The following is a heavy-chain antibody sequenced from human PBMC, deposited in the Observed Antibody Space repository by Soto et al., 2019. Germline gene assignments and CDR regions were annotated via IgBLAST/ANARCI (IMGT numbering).Heavy chain of an antibody. CDR3: AKQLHPYSHYMDV. D-gene: IGHD2-2*01. V-gene: IGHV3-23*01. CDR2: ISGSGGST. J-gene: IGHJ6*03. Sequence: VGSMRLSSAASGFTISSYAMSWVSQDPGKGLEWVSAISGSGGSTYYADSVKGRFTISRDNSKNTLYLQMNSLRAEDTAVYYCAKQLHPYSHYMDVWGKGTTVTVSS. CDR1: GFTISSYA.